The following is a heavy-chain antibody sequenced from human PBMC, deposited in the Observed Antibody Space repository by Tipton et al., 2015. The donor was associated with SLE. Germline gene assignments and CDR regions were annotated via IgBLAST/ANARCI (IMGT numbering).Heavy chain of an antibody. V-gene: IGHV3-11*04. D-gene: IGHD5-24*01. Sequence: SLRLSCAASGFTFSSYAMSWIRQAPGKGLEWVSYISSSGSTIYYADSVRGRFTISRDNAKNSLYLQMNSLRAEDTAVYYCARRPRYTGRFDYWGQGTLVIVSS. CDR2: ISSSGSTI. J-gene: IGHJ4*02. CDR1: GFTFSSYA. CDR3: ARRPRYTGRFDY.